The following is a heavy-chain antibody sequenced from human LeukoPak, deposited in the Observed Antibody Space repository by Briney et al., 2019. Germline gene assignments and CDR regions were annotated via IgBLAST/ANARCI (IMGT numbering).Heavy chain of an antibody. V-gene: IGHV1-46*01. CDR3: ASGWSRYYFDY. J-gene: IGHJ4*02. Sequence: ASVKVPCKASGYTFTGYYMHWVRQAPGQGLEWMGWINPNSGGSTSYAQKFQGRVTMTRDTSTSTVHMGLSSLRSEDTAVYYCASGWSRYYFDYWGQGTLVTVSS. CDR2: INPNSGGST. D-gene: IGHD6-19*01. CDR1: GYTFTGYY.